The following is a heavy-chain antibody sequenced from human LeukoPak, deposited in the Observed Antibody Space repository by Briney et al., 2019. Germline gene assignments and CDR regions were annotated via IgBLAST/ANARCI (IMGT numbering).Heavy chain of an antibody. D-gene: IGHD1-26*01. CDR1: GYTFTSYD. CDR3: ARGSFQVGAIDY. CDR2: MNPNSGNT. J-gene: IGHJ4*02. Sequence: ASVKVSCKASGYTFTSYDINWVRQATGQGLEWMGWMNPNSGNTGYAQKFQGRATMTRNTSISTAYMELSSLRSEDTAVYYCARGSFQVGAIDYWGQGTLVTVSS. V-gene: IGHV1-8*01.